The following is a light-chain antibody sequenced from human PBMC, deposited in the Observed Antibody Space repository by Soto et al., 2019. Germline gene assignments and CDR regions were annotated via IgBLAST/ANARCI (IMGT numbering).Light chain of an antibody. CDR3: QQYGSSPT. J-gene: IGKJ4*01. Sequence: EIVLTQSPGTLSLSPGERATLSCRASQSVSSSYLAWYQQKPGQAPRLLIYGASSRATGIPDRFSGSGSGTDFTLIIRRLEPEDFAVYYCQQYGSSPTFGGGTKVEIK. V-gene: IGKV3-20*01. CDR2: GAS. CDR1: QSVSSSY.